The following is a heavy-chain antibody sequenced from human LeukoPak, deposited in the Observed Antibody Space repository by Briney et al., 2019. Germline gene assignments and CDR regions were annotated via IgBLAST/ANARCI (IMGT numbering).Heavy chain of an antibody. Sequence: SETLSLTCTVSGGSISSYYWSWIRQPPGKGLEWIGYIYTSGSTNYNPSLKSRVTISVDTSKNQFSLKLSSMTAADTAVYYCARQRGYDFWSGYLYYYYYYMDVWGKGTTVTVSS. D-gene: IGHD3-3*01. CDR2: IYTSGST. CDR1: GGSISSYY. V-gene: IGHV4-4*09. J-gene: IGHJ6*03. CDR3: ARQRGYDFWSGYLYYYYYYMDV.